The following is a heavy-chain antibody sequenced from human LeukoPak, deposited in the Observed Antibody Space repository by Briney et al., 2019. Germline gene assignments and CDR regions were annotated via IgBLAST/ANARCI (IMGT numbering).Heavy chain of an antibody. CDR3: ARFITIPGVAFDI. V-gene: IGHV3-23*01. D-gene: IGHD3-10*01. CDR1: GFTFNSYA. Sequence: PGGSLRLSCATSGFTFNSYAMSWVRQAPGKGLEWVSGISSSSGSTVYADSVKGRFTISRDNFRNTVFLQMNSLRVDDTAVYYCARFITIPGVAFDIWGQGTMVTVSS. CDR2: ISSSSGST. J-gene: IGHJ3*02.